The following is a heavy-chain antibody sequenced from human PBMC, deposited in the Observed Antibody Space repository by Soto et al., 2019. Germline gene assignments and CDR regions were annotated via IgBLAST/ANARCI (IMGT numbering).Heavy chain of an antibody. D-gene: IGHD4-17*01. CDR3: AREWRLGYGDYGLPFYYYGMDV. CDR2: ISYDGSNK. J-gene: IGHJ6*02. CDR1: GFTFSSYA. V-gene: IGHV3-30-3*01. Sequence: QVQLVESGGGVVQPGRSLRLSCAASGFTFSSYAMHWVRQAPGKGLEWVAVISYDGSNKYYADSVKGRFTISRDNSKNTLYLQMNSLRAEDTAVYYCAREWRLGYGDYGLPFYYYGMDVWGQGTTVTVSS.